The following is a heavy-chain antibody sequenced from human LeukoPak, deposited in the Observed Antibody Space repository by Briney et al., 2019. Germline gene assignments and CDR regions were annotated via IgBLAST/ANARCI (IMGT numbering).Heavy chain of an antibody. CDR2: IYYSGST. Sequence: SETLSLTCTVSGGSISSSSYYWGWIRQPPGKGLEWIGSIYYSGSTYYNPSLKSRVTISVDTSKNQFSLKLSSVTAADTAVYYCARLYSSGWYSYFDYWGQGTLVTVSS. V-gene: IGHV4-39*07. CDR1: GGSISSSSYY. J-gene: IGHJ4*02. D-gene: IGHD6-19*01. CDR3: ARLYSSGWYSYFDY.